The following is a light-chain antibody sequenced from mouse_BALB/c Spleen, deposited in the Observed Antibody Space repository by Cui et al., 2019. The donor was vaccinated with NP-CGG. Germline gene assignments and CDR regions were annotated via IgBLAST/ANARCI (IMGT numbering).Light chain of an antibody. CDR3: ALWYSNHWV. J-gene: IGLJ1*01. CDR1: TGAVITSNY. Sequence: QAVMTQESAPTTSPGETVTLTCRSSTGAVITSNYANWVQKKPDHLFTGLIGGTNNRAPGVPARFSGSLIGDKAALTITGAQTEDEAIYFCALWYSNHWVFGGGTKLTVL. V-gene: IGLV1*01. CDR2: GTN.